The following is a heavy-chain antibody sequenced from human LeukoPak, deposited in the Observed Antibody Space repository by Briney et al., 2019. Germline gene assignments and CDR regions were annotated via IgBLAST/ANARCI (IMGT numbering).Heavy chain of an antibody. CDR3: AKGRGTYYYGSGSLGIDY. Sequence: SGGSLRLSCAASGFTFSSYGMHWVRQAPGKGLEWVAFTRYDGSNKCYADSVKGRFTISRDNSKNTLYLQMNSLRAEDTAVYYCAKGRGTYYYGSGSLGIDYWGQGTLVTVSS. D-gene: IGHD3-10*01. J-gene: IGHJ4*02. V-gene: IGHV3-30*02. CDR1: GFTFSSYG. CDR2: TRYDGSNK.